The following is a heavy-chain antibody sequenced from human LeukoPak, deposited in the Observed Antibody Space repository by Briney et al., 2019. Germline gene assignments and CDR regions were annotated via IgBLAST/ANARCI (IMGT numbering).Heavy chain of an antibody. V-gene: IGHV7-4-1*02. CDR3: ARSPEEQLVHVHDY. D-gene: IGHD6-6*01. CDR2: INTNTGNP. Sequence: EASVKVSCKASGYTFTSYAMNWVRQAPGQGLEWMGWINTNTGNPTYAQGFTGRFVFSLDTSVSTAYLQISSLKAEDTAVYYCARSPEEQLVHVHDYWGQGTLVTVSS. CDR1: GYTFTSYA. J-gene: IGHJ4*02.